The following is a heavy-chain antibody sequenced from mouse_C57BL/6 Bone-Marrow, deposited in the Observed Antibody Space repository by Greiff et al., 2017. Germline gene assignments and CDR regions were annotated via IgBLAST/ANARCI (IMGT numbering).Heavy chain of an antibody. CDR1: GYTFTSYW. CDR3: FDYGSPFDV. Sequence: QVQLQQPGAELVRPGTSVKLSCKASGYTFTSYWMHWVKQRPGQGLEWIGVIDPSDSYTNYNQKFKGKATLTVDTSSSTAYMQLSSLTSEDSAVYYCFDYGSPFDVWGTGTTVTVSS. CDR2: IDPSDSYT. D-gene: IGHD1-1*01. V-gene: IGHV1-59*01. J-gene: IGHJ1*03.